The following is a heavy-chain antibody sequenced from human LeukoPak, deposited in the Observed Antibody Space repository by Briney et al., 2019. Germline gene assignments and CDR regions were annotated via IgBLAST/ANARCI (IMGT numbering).Heavy chain of an antibody. CDR1: GFTFSNFA. V-gene: IGHV3-30-3*01. CDR3: AKDRSLALGYYYYGMDV. CDR2: MSNDGNNK. J-gene: IGHJ6*02. Sequence: GGSLRLSCAASGFTFSNFAMHRVRQAPGKGLEWVAVMSNDGNNKYYADSVKGRFTISRDNAKNTLYLQMNSLRAEDTAVYYCAKDRSLALGYYYYGMDVWGQGTTVTVSS. D-gene: IGHD3-3*01.